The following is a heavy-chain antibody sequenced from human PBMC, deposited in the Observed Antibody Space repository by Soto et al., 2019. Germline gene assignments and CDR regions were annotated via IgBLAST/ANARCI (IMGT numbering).Heavy chain of an antibody. CDR2: IIPIFGTA. D-gene: IGHD2-8*01. CDR3: AVRYCSIGVCDDHRYFYDY. J-gene: IGHJ4*02. Sequence: ASLKVSCKASGGTFSSYAISWVRQAPGQGLEWMGGIIPIFGTANYAQKFQGRVTITADESTSTAYMELSSLRSEDTAVYYCAVRYCSIGVCDDHRYFYDYWGQGTLVTVSS. CDR1: GGTFSSYA. V-gene: IGHV1-69*13.